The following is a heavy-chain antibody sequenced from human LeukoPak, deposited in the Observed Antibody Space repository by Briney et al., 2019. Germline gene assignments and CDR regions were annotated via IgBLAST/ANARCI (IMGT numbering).Heavy chain of an antibody. CDR1: GGSISSYY. V-gene: IGHV4-4*07. J-gene: IGHJ4*02. CDR3: ARVPSYCGGDCCIDY. Sequence: SETLSLTCTVSGGSISSYYWSWIRQPAGKGLEWIGRIYTSGSTNYNPSLKSRVTMSVDTSKNQFSLKLSSVTAADTAVYYCARVPSYCGGDCCIDYWGQGTLVTVSS. CDR2: IYTSGST. D-gene: IGHD2-21*01.